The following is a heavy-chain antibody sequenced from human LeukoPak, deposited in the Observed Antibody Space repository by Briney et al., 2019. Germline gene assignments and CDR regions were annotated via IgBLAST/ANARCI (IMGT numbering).Heavy chain of an antibody. CDR1: GGSISSSSYY. J-gene: IGHJ3*02. V-gene: IGHV4-39*01. CDR3: ARHPSRRGAFDI. Sequence: SETLSLTCTVSGGSISSSSYYWGWIRQPPGKGLEWIGSICYSGSTYYNPSLKSRVTISVDTSKNQFSLKLSSVAAADTAVYYCARHPSRRGAFDIWGQGTMVTVSS. CDR2: ICYSGST.